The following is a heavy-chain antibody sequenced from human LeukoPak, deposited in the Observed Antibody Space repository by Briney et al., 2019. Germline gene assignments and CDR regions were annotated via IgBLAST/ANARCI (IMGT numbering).Heavy chain of an antibody. J-gene: IGHJ6*02. CDR1: GGSINSSSYY. Sequence: PSETLSLTCTVSGGSINSSSYYWGWIRQPPGKGLEWIGSIYYSGSTYYNPSLKSRVTISVDTSKNQFSLKLSSVTAADTAVCYCARAFLRFHYGMDVWGQGTTVTVSS. D-gene: IGHD2/OR15-2a*01. V-gene: IGHV4-39*07. CDR3: ARAFLRFHYGMDV. CDR2: IYYSGST.